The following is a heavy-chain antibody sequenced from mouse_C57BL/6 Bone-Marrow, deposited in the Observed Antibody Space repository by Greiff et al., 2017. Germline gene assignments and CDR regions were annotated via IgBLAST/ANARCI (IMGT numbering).Heavy chain of an antibody. V-gene: IGHV1-81*01. CDR1: GYTFTSYG. CDR2: IYPRSGNT. J-gene: IGHJ3*01. CDR3: ARAPYYGSSYPAWFAY. Sequence: QVQLQQSGAELARPGASVKLSCKASGYTFTSYGISWVKQRTGQGLEWIGEIYPRSGNTYYNEKFKGKATLTADKSSSTAYMGLRSLTSEDSAVYFCARAPYYGSSYPAWFAYWGQGTLVTVSA. D-gene: IGHD1-1*01.